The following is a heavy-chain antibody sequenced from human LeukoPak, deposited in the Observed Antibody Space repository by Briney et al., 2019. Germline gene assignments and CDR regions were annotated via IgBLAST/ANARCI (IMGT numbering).Heavy chain of an antibody. J-gene: IGHJ4*02. CDR3: ARALGGDYDY. Sequence: PGGSLRLSCAASGFTFSNYAMSWVRQAPGKGLEWVSAISGTGVGTYYADSVKGRFTISRDNAKNSLYLQMNSLRAEDTALYYCARALGGDYDYWGQGTLVTVSS. D-gene: IGHD2-21*01. CDR1: GFTFSNYA. V-gene: IGHV3-23*01. CDR2: ISGTGVGT.